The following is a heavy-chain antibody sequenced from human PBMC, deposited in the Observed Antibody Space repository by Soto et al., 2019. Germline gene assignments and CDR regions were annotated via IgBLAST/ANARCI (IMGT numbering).Heavy chain of an antibody. V-gene: IGHV3-13*01. Sequence: GGSLRLSCAASGFTFSSYDMHWVRQATGKGLEWVSAIGTAGDTYYPGSVKGRFTISRENAKNSLYLQMNSLRAEDTAVYYCARATVEGYSYGFAYYYYGMDVWGQGTTVTVSS. CDR2: IGTAGDT. CDR3: ARATVEGYSYGFAYYYYGMDV. CDR1: GFTFSSYD. J-gene: IGHJ6*02. D-gene: IGHD5-18*01.